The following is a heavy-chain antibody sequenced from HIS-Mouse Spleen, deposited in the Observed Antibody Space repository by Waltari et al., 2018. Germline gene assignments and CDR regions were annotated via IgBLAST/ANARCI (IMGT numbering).Heavy chain of an antibody. Sequence: QLQLQESGPGLVKPSETLSLTCTVSGGPLSSRSYYWGWIRQPPGQGLEWIGSIYYSGSTYYNPSLKSRVTISVDTSKNQFSLKLSSVTAADTAVYYCAREIPYSSSWYDWYFDLWGRGTLVTVSS. CDR3: AREIPYSSSWYDWYFDL. J-gene: IGHJ2*01. CDR2: IYYSGST. D-gene: IGHD6-13*01. CDR1: GGPLSSRSYY. V-gene: IGHV4-39*07.